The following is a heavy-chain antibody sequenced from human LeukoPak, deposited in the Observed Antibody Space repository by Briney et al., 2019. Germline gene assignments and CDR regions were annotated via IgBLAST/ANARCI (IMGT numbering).Heavy chain of an antibody. CDR3: TRVGWTVSYGDAFDI. D-gene: IGHD3-16*01. J-gene: IGHJ3*02. CDR1: GFTFGDYS. CDR2: ISSKAYGGTT. Sequence: PGRSLRLSCTASGFTFGDYSMSWVRQAPGKGLEWVGFISSKAYGGTTESAASVKGRFTISRDDSKSIAYLQMNSLKTEDTAVYYCTRVGWTVSYGDAFDIWGQGTMVTVSS. V-gene: IGHV3-49*04.